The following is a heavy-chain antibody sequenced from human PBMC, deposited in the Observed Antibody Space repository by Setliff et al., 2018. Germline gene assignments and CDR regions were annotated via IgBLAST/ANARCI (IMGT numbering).Heavy chain of an antibody. V-gene: IGHV1-69*05. Sequence: SVKVSCKASGGTFNNYGVTWVRQAPGQGLEWMGGTIPFFGTTNYAQKFQGRVTMTRNTSISTAYMELSSLRSEDTAVYYCARRGGWVVVTATNWFDPWGQGTLVTVSS. CDR1: GGTFNNYG. CDR2: TIPFFGTT. D-gene: IGHD2-21*02. J-gene: IGHJ5*02. CDR3: ARRGGWVVVTATNWFDP.